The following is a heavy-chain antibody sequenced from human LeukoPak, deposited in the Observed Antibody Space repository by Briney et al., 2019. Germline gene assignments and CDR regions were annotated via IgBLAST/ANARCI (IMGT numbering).Heavy chain of an antibody. D-gene: IGHD2-2*02. CDR2: IRYDGSNK. Sequence: GGSLRLSCAASGFTFSSYGMHWVRQAPGKGLGWVAFIRYDGSNKYYADSVKGRFTISRGNSKNTLYLQMNSLRAEDTAVYYCAKDGYCSSTSCYTDYYYYMDVWGKGTTVTVSS. CDR1: GFTFSSYG. V-gene: IGHV3-30*02. J-gene: IGHJ6*03. CDR3: AKDGYCSSTSCYTDYYYYMDV.